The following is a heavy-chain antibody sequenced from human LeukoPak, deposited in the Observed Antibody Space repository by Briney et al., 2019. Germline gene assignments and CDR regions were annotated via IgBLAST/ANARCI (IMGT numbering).Heavy chain of an antibody. D-gene: IGHD3-22*01. CDR1: GGSFSGYY. CDR2: INHSGST. Sequence: SETLSLTCAVYGGSFSGYYWSWIRQPPGKGLEWIGEINHSGSTNYNPSLKCRVTISVDTSKNQFSLKLSSVTAADTAVYYCARWEYYYDSSGYPLNHYFDYWGQGTLVTVSS. V-gene: IGHV4-34*01. J-gene: IGHJ4*02. CDR3: ARWEYYYDSSGYPLNHYFDY.